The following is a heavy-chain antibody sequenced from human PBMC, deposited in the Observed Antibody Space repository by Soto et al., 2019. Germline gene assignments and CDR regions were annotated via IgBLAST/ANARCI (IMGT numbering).Heavy chain of an antibody. J-gene: IGHJ4*02. CDR3: INQYLY. CDR2: ISSNGGST. CDR1: GFTFSSFA. D-gene: IGHD3-9*01. V-gene: IGHV3-64D*08. Sequence: GGSLILSCSTSGFTFSSFAKQWVRQAPGKGLEYVSAISSNGGSTYYADSVKGRFTISRDNSKNTLYLQMSSLRAEDTAVYYCINQYLYWGQGTLVTVSS.